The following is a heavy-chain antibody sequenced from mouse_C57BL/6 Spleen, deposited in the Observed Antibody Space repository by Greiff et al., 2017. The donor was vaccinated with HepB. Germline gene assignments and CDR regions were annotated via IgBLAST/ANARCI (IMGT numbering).Heavy chain of an antibody. J-gene: IGHJ4*01. CDR3: ARRTVYYAMDY. CDR2: INPYNGGT. V-gene: IGHV1-19*01. D-gene: IGHD1-1*01. CDR1: GYTFTDYY. Sequence: EVQLQQSGPVLVKPGASVKMSCKASGYTFTDYYMNWVKQSHGKSLEWIGVINPYNGGTSYNQKFKGKATLTVDKSSSTAYMELNSLTSEDAAVYYCARRTVYYAMDYWGQGTSVTVSS.